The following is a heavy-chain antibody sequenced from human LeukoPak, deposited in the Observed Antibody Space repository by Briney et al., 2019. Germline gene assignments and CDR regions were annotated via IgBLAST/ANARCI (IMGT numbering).Heavy chain of an antibody. CDR2: IIPIFGTA. V-gene: IGHV1-69*05. J-gene: IGHJ4*02. CDR1: GGTFSSYA. Sequence: ASVKVSCKASGGTFSSYAISWLRQAPGQGLEWMGGIIPIFGTANYAQKFQGRVTITTDESTSTAYMELSSLRSEDTAVYYCASSASIVVVVAATFSLDYWGQGTLVTVSS. CDR3: ASSASIVVVVAATFSLDY. D-gene: IGHD2-15*01.